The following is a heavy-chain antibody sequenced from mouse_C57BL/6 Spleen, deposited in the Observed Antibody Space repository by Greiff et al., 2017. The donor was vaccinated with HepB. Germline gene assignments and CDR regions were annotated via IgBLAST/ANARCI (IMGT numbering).Heavy chain of an antibody. CDR1: GYTFTSYW. D-gene: IGHD2-3*01. CDR2: IDPSDSET. J-gene: IGHJ3*01. V-gene: IGHV1-52*01. CDR3: ARGDGGYSGAWFAY. Sequence: VQLQQPGAELVRPGSSVKLSCKASGYTFTSYWMHWVKQRPIQGLEWIGNIDPSDSETHYNQKFKDKATLTVDKSSSTAYMQLSSLTSEDSAVYYCARGDGGYSGAWFAYWGQGTLVTVSA.